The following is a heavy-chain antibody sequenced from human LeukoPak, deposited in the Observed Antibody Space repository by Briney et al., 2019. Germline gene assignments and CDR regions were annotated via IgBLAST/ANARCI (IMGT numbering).Heavy chain of an antibody. Sequence: ASVKVSCKASGYTFTGYYMHWVRQAPGQGLEWMGWINPNSGGTNYAQKFQGRVTMTRDTSISTAYMELSRLRSDDTAVYYCARADSYGSGGYYYYMDVWGKGTTVTISS. J-gene: IGHJ6*03. CDR3: ARADSYGSGGYYYYMDV. D-gene: IGHD3-10*01. CDR2: INPNSGGT. V-gene: IGHV1-2*02. CDR1: GYTFTGYY.